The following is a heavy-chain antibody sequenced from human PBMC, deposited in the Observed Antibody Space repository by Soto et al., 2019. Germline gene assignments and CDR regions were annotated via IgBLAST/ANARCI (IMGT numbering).Heavy chain of an antibody. D-gene: IGHD2-15*01. CDR1: GGSISSSNW. V-gene: IGHV4-4*02. CDR3: ASTVVVAAITWFDP. Sequence: PSETLCLTCAVAGGSISSSNWWSWIRQPPGKGLEWIGEIYHSGSTNYNPSLKSRVTISVDKSKNQFPLKLSSVTAADTAVYYCASTVVVAAITWFDPWGQGTLVTVSS. CDR2: IYHSGST. J-gene: IGHJ5*02.